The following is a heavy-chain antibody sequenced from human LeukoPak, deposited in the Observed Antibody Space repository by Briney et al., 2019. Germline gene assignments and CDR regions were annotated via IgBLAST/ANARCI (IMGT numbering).Heavy chain of an antibody. CDR2: IIPIFGTA. CDR1: GGTFSSYA. J-gene: IGHJ4*02. V-gene: IGHV1-69*05. D-gene: IGHD3-10*01. CDR3: ARDRGYYGSGSLDY. Sequence: SVKVSCKASGGTFSSYAISWVRQAPGQGLEWLGGIIPIFGTANYAQKFQGRVTITTDESTSTAYMELSSLRSEDTAVYYCARDRGYYGSGSLDYWGQGTLVTVSS.